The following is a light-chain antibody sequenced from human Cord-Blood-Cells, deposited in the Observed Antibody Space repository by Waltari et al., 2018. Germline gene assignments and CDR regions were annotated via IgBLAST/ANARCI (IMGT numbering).Light chain of an antibody. CDR1: QDISNY. V-gene: IGKV1-33*01. CDR3: QQYDNLLT. CDR2: DAS. Sequence: DIPMTQSPSSLSASVGDRATITCQASQDISNYLNLFQQKPGKAPKLLIYDASNLETGVPSRFSGSGSGTDFTFTISSLQPEDIATYYCQQYDNLLTFGGGTKVEIK. J-gene: IGKJ4*01.